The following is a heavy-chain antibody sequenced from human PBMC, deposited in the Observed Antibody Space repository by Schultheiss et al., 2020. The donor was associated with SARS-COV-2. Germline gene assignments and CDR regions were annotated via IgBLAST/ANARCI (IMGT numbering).Heavy chain of an antibody. D-gene: IGHD2-21*02. J-gene: IGHJ6*02. CDR1: GGSISSSSYY. CDR2: IYYSGST. CDR3: ARRSHCGGDCPTYYYYGMDV. V-gene: IGHV4-39*01. Sequence: SQTLSLTCTVSGGSISSSSYYWGWIRQPPGKGLEWIGSIYYSGSTYYNPSLKSRVTISVDTSKNQFSLKLSSVTAADTAVYYCARRSHCGGDCPTYYYYGMDVWGQGTTVTVSS.